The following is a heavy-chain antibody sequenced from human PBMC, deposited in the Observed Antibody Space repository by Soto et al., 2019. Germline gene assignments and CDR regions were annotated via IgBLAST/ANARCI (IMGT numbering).Heavy chain of an antibody. J-gene: IGHJ6*02. CDR3: ARRGATTPYYYYYGMDV. CDR1: GFTFSSYA. CDR2: ISYDGSNK. Sequence: VQLVESGGGVVQPGRSLRLSCAASGFTFSSYAMHWVRQAPGKGLEWVAVISYDGSNKYYADSVKGRFTISRDNSKNTLYLQMNSLRAEDTAVYYCARRGATTPYYYYYGMDVWGQGTTVTVSS. V-gene: IGHV3-30-3*01. D-gene: IGHD1-26*01.